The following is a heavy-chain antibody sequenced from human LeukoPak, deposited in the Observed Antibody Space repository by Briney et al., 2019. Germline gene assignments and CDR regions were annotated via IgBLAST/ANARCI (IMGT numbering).Heavy chain of an antibody. Sequence: SETLSLTCAVYGGSFSGYYWSWIRQPPGKGLEWIGEINHSGSTNYNPSLKSRVTISVDTSKNQFSLKLSSVTAADTAVYYCARGGRYDSSGYYRQRYFQHWGQGTLVTVSS. CDR2: INHSGST. CDR3: ARGGRYDSSGYYRQRYFQH. CDR1: GGSFSGYY. V-gene: IGHV4-34*01. J-gene: IGHJ1*01. D-gene: IGHD3-22*01.